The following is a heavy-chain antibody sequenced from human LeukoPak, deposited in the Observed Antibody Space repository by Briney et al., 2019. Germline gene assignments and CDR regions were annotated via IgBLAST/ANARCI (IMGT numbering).Heavy chain of an antibody. V-gene: IGHV3-21*01. D-gene: IGHD2-15*01. CDR1: GFTFSSYS. Sequence: PGGSLRLPCAASGFTFSSYSMTWVRQAPGKGLEWVSSISSSSSYIYYADSVKGRFTISRDNAKNSLYLQVNSLRAEDTAVYYCARVVGRSPGGNNWFDPWGQGTLVTVSS. CDR2: ISSSSSYI. J-gene: IGHJ5*02. CDR3: ARVVGRSPGGNNWFDP.